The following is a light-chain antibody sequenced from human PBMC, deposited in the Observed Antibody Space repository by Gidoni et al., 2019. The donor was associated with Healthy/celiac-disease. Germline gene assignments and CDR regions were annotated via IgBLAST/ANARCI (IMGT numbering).Light chain of an antibody. Sequence: QSITISCTGTSSDVGSYNLVSWYQQHPGKAPKLMIYEGSKRPSGVSNRFSGSKSGNTASLTISGLQAEDEADYYCCSYAGSSTWVFGGGTKLTVL. CDR2: EGS. V-gene: IGLV2-23*01. CDR1: SSDVGSYNL. CDR3: CSYAGSSTWV. J-gene: IGLJ3*02.